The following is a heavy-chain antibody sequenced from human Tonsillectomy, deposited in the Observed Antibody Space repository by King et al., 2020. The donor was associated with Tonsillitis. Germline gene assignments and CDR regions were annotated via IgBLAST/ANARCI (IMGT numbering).Heavy chain of an antibody. CDR1: GYTFTSYY. V-gene: IGHV1-46*03. CDR3: ARASCSGGSCYSVDY. D-gene: IGHD2-15*01. CDR2: INPSGGST. Sequence: VQLVESGAEVKKPGASVKVSCKASGYTFTSYYMHWVRQAPGQGLEWMGIINPSGGSTSYAQKFQGSVTMTRDTSTSTVYMELSSLRSEDTAVYYCARASCSGGSCYSVDYWGQGTLVTVSS. J-gene: IGHJ4*02.